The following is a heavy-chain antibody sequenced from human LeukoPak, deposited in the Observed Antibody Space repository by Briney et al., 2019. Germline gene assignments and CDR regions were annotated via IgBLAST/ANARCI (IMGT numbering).Heavy chain of an antibody. CDR2: INHSGST. J-gene: IGHJ5*02. CDR3: ARGRRRDGYNFSWFDP. Sequence: PSETLSLTFAVYGGSFSGYYWSWIRQPPGKGLEWIGEINHSGSTNYNPPLKSRVTISVDTSKNQFSLKLSSVIAADTAVYYCARGRRRDGYNFSWFDPWGQGTLVTVSS. D-gene: IGHD5-24*01. CDR1: GGSFSGYY. V-gene: IGHV4-34*01.